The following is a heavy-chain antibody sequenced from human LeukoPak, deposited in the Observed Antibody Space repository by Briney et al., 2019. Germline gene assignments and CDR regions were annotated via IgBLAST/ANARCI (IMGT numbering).Heavy chain of an antibody. CDR2: ISAYNGNT. CDR1: GYTFSNYG. D-gene: IGHD3-9*01. Sequence: GASVKVSCKASGYTFSNYGISWVRQAPGQGLEWMGWISAYNGNTNYAQKLQGRVTMTTDTSTSTAYMELSRLRSDDTAVYYCARDRGYDILTHMDVWGKGTTVTISS. CDR3: ARDRGYDILTHMDV. V-gene: IGHV1-18*01. J-gene: IGHJ6*03.